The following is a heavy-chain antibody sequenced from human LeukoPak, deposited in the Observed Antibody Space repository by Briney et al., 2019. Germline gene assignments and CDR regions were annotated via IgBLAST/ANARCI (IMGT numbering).Heavy chain of an antibody. Sequence: GESLKISCKGSGYSFSIHWIAWVRQMSGKGLEWMGIIYPGDSDTRYSPSLQGQVTISADKSISTAYLQWSSLKASDTAMYYCARLKGYYDSSAVWAFDIWGQGTMVTVSS. D-gene: IGHD3-22*01. CDR1: GYSFSIHW. CDR3: ARLKGYYDSSAVWAFDI. V-gene: IGHV5-51*01. CDR2: IYPGDSDT. J-gene: IGHJ3*02.